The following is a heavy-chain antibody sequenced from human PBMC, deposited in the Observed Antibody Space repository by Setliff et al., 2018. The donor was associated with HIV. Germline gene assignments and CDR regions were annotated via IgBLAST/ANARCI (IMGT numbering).Heavy chain of an antibody. V-gene: IGHV4-34*01. CDR1: GGSFSGYY. D-gene: IGHD6-19*01. Sequence: SETLSLTCAVYGGSFSGYYWSWIRQPPGKGLEWIGEINHSGSTNYNPSLKSRVTISVDTSKNQFSLKLSSVTAADTAVYYCARRRSSGWYNVRPYYFDLWGQGTPVTVSS. J-gene: IGHJ4*02. CDR2: INHSGST. CDR3: ARRRSSGWYNVRPYYFDL.